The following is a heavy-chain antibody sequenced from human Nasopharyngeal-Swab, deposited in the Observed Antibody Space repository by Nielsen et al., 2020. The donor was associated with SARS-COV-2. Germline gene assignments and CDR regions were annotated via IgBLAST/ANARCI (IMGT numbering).Heavy chain of an antibody. CDR1: GFTFDDYA. Sequence: GGSLSLPCAASGFTFDDYAMHWVRQAPGKGLEWVSGIGWNSGSIGYADSVKGRFTISRANAKNSLYLQMNSLRAEDTALYYCAKGGGTGSYYRGNWFDPWGQGTLVTVSS. CDR3: AKGGGTGSYYRGNWFDP. V-gene: IGHV3-9*01. D-gene: IGHD3-10*01. J-gene: IGHJ5*02. CDR2: IGWNSGSI.